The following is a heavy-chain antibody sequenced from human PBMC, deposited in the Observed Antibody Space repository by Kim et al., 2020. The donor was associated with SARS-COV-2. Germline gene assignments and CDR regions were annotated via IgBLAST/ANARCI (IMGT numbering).Heavy chain of an antibody. CDR3: ARRQSWGLVVAIDP. J-gene: IGHJ5*02. CDR1: GGSISSSSYY. Sequence: SETLSLTCSVSGGSISSSSYYWGWIRQPPGKGLEWIGSIYYNGTPYYNPSLKSRVTISVDTSKNQFSLILSSVTAADTAVYYCARRQSWGLVVAIDPWGQGTLVTVSS. D-gene: IGHD2-15*01. CDR2: IYYNGTP. V-gene: IGHV4-39*01.